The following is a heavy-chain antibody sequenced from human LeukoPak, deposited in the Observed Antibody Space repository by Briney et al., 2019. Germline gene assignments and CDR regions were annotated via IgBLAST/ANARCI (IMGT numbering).Heavy chain of an antibody. CDR2: IYSGGST. V-gene: IGHV3-66*01. Sequence: GGSLRLSCAASGFTVSSNYMSWVRQAPGKGPEWVSVIYSGGSTYYADSVKGRFTISRDNSKNTLYLQMNSLRAEDTAVYYCARDKNTSPDYCDSSGNYGMDVWGQGTTVTVSS. J-gene: IGHJ6*02. CDR1: GFTVSSNY. CDR3: ARDKNTSPDYCDSSGNYGMDV. D-gene: IGHD3-22*01.